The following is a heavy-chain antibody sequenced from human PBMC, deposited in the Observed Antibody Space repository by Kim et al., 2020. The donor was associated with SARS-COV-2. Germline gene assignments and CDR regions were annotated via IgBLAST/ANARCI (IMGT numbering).Heavy chain of an antibody. J-gene: IGHJ6*02. Sequence: SETLSLTCTVSGGSISSGGYYWSWIRQHPGKGLEWIGYIYYSGSTYYNPSLKSRVTISVDTSKNQFSLKLSSVTAADTAVYYCARVMGIAAAGRGMGYGMDVWGQGTTVTVSS. CDR1: GGSISSGGYY. CDR3: ARVMGIAAAGRGMGYGMDV. D-gene: IGHD6-13*01. V-gene: IGHV4-31*03. CDR2: IYYSGST.